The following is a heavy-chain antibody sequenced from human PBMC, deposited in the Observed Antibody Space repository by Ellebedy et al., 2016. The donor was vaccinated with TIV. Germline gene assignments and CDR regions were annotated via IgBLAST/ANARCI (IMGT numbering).Heavy chain of an antibody. Sequence: SETLSLTXTVSGYSISSGYYWGWIRQPPGKGLEWIGSIYHSGSTYYNPSLKSRVTISVDTSKNQFSLKLSSVTAADTAVYYCARDWGGENWFDPWGQGTLVTVSS. CDR1: GYSISSGYY. V-gene: IGHV4-38-2*02. CDR3: ARDWGGENWFDP. CDR2: IYHSGST. D-gene: IGHD3-16*01. J-gene: IGHJ5*02.